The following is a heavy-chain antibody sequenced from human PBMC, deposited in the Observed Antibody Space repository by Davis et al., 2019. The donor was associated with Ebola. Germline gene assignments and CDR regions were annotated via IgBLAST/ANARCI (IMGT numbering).Heavy chain of an antibody. CDR3: ARDSTYDFWSGYYTLRSFSAYYYYGMDV. CDR1: GYTFTSYG. J-gene: IGHJ6*02. V-gene: IGHV1-18*01. Sequence: ASVKVSCKASGYTFTSYGISWVRQAPGQVLEWMGWLSAYNGNTNYAQKLQGRVTMTTDTSTSTAYMELRSLRSDDTAVYYCARDSTYDFWSGYYTLRSFSAYYYYGMDVWGQGTTVTVSS. CDR2: LSAYNGNT. D-gene: IGHD3-3*01.